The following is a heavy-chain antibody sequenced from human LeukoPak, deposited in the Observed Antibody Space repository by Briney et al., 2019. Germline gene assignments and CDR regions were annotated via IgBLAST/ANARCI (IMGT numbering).Heavy chain of an antibody. D-gene: IGHD3-3*01. CDR1: GVSISSYY. V-gene: IGHV4-4*07. J-gene: IGHJ6*03. CDR3: ARRGPTMYYDFWSGPPNYMDV. CDR2: IYTSGST. Sequence: SETLSLTCTVSGVSISSYYWSWIRQPAGKGLEWIGRIYTSGSTNYNPSLKSRVTMSVDTSKNQFSLKLSSVTAADTAVYYCARRGPTMYYDFWSGPPNYMDVWGKGTTVTVSS.